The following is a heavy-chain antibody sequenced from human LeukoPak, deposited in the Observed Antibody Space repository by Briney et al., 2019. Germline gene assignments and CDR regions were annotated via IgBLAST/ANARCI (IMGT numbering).Heavy chain of an antibody. D-gene: IGHD3-10*01. CDR2: ISSGGSTI. V-gene: IGHV3-48*03. CDR1: GFTFSSSE. CDR3: ARPGRSVTQGY. J-gene: IGHJ4*02. Sequence: PGGSLRLSCAASGFTFSSSEMNWVRQALGKGLEWVAYISSGGSTIYYADSVKGRFTISRDNAKNSLYLQMNSLRAEDTAVYYCARPGRSVTQGYWGQGTLVTVSS.